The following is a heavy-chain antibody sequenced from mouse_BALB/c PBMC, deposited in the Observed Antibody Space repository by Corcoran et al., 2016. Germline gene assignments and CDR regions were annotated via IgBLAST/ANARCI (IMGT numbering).Heavy chain of an antibody. CDR1: GYTFTNYG. J-gene: IGHJ2*01. Sequence: QIQLVQSGPELKKPGETVKISCKASGYTFTNYGMNWVKQAPGKGLKWMGWINTYTGEPTYADDFKGRFAFSLETSAITAYLQINNLKNEDTATYFCARGALRLGYFDYWGQGTTLTVSS. CDR3: ARGALRLGYFDY. D-gene: IGHD1-2*01. CDR2: INTYTGEP. V-gene: IGHV9-3-1*01.